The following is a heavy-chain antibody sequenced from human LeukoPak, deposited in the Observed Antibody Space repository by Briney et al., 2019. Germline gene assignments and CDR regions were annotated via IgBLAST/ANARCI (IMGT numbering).Heavy chain of an antibody. V-gene: IGHV4-61*08. Sequence: PSQTLSLTCAVSGGSISSGGYYWSWIRQPPGKGLEWIGYTYKSGPNYNPSLKSRVTISGDTSKNQFSLNLSSVTAADTAVYYCARGYCSGASCYHLDYWGQGTLVTVSS. CDR3: ARGYCSGASCYHLDY. CDR1: GGSISSGGYY. D-gene: IGHD2-15*01. CDR2: TYKSGP. J-gene: IGHJ4*02.